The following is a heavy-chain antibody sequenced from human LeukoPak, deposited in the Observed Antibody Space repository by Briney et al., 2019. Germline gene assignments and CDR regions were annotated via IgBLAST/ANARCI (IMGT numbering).Heavy chain of an antibody. D-gene: IGHD5-18*01. CDR2: ISGSGGST. J-gene: IGHJ6*02. CDR3: ARTAMVRYYGMDV. V-gene: IGHV3-23*01. CDR1: GFTFSSYA. Sequence: GGSLRLSCAASGFTFSSYAMSCVRQAPGKGLEWVSAISGSGGSTYYADSVKGRFTISRDNSKNTLYLQMNSLRAEDTAVYYCARTAMVRYYGMDVWGQGTTVTVSS.